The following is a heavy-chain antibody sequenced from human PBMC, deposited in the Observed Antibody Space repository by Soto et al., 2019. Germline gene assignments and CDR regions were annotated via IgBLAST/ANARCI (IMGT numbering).Heavy chain of an antibody. J-gene: IGHJ5*02. CDR3: ARHHGPTTSENWFDP. Sequence: ASVKVSCKASGYTFFTYDISWVRQAPGQGLEWMGWISTYSGDTKYAQKFQGRVTMTTDTYTTTAYLELRSLRADDTDVYYCARHHGPTTSENWFDPWGQGTLVTSPQ. CDR1: GYTFFTYD. D-gene: IGHD5-12*01. CDR2: ISTYSGDT. V-gene: IGHV1-18*01.